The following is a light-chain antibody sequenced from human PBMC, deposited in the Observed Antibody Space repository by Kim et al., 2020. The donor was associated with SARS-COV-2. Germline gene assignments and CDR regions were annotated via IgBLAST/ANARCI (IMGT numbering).Light chain of an antibody. J-gene: IGKJ2*01. CDR3: QQYGSSPYT. CDR1: QSVSSNY. CDR2: GAS. V-gene: IGKV3-20*01. Sequence: PGESATLSDRASQSVSSNYFAWYQQKPGQAPRLLVYGASTRPAGIPDRFTGSGSGTDFTLTINRLEPEDFAVYYCQQYGSSPYTFGQGTKLEI.